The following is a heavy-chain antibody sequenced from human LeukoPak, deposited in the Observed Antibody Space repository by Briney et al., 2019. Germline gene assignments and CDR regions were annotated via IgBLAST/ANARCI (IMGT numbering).Heavy chain of an antibody. D-gene: IGHD6-19*01. CDR3: ANSYSSGRGRYFDY. J-gene: IGHJ4*02. CDR1: TFTFSSYA. V-gene: IGHV3-23*01. Sequence: KPGGSLRLSCAASTFTFSSYAMSWVRQAPGKGLEWVSAISGSGGSTYYADSVKGRFTIYRDNSKNTLYLQMHSLRAEDTAVYYCANSYSSGRGRYFDYWGQGTLVTAFS. CDR2: ISGSGGST.